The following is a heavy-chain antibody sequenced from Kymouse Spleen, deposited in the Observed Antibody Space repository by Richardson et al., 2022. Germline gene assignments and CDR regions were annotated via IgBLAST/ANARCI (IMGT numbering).Heavy chain of an antibody. J-gene: IGHJ4*02. Sequence: QVQLVESGGGVVQPGRSLRLSCAASGFTFSSYGMHWVRQAPGKGLEWVAVIWYDGSNKYYADSVKGRFTISRDNSKNTLYLQMNSLRAEDTAVYYCARYGSGSYSLDYWGQGTLVTVSS. CDR1: GFTFSSYG. D-gene: IGHD3-10*01. CDR2: IWYDGSNK. V-gene: IGHV3-33*01. CDR3: ARYGSGSYSLDY.